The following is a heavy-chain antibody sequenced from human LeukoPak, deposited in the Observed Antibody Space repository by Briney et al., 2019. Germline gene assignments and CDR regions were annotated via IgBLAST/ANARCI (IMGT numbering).Heavy chain of an antibody. D-gene: IGHD2-2*01. V-gene: IGHV3-23*01. CDR1: GFTFSSYG. CDR2: ISGSGGST. Sequence: GGSLRLSCAASGFTFSSYGMSWVRQAPGKGLEWVSAISGSGGSTYYADSVKGRFTISRDNSKNTLYLQMNSLRAEDTAVYYCAKDGRAQVLPDYWGQGTLVTVSS. J-gene: IGHJ4*02. CDR3: AKDGRAQVLPDY.